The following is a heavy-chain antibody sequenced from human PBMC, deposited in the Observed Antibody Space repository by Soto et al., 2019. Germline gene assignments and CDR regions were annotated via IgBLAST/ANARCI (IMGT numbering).Heavy chain of an antibody. CDR2: ITASGDDT. J-gene: IGHJ6*03. CDR3: AKDGPRDIWYYYMDV. CDR1: GFTFNNHA. D-gene: IGHD3-16*01. V-gene: IGHV3-23*01. Sequence: EVQLLESGGGLAQPGGSLRLSCEVSGFTFNNHAMTWVRQAPGKGLEWVSTITASGDDTFYADSVEGRFTISRDNSKNTVHLRMTSLRVEDTAVYHCAKDGPRDIWYYYMDVWGEGTTVTVSS.